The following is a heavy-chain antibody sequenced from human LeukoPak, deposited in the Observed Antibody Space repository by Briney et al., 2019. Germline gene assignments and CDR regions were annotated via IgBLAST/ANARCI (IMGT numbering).Heavy chain of an antibody. CDR1: GGSISSDY. CDR2: IHYSGST. D-gene: IGHD3-22*01. Sequence: PSETLSLTRFVPGGSISSDYWSWIRQPPGKGLEWIGYIHYSGSTNYNPSLKSRVTISIDTSKKQFSLKLSSVTAADTAVYYCARVIGALYYFDYWGQGTLVTVSS. J-gene: IGHJ4*02. V-gene: IGHV4-59*01. CDR3: ARVIGALYYFDY.